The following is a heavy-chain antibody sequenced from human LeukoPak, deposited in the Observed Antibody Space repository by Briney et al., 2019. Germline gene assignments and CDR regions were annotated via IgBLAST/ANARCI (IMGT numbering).Heavy chain of an antibody. D-gene: IGHD6-19*01. Sequence: ASVKVSCKASGYTFSSNDINWVRQATGQGLEWMGWMNPNSGNTGYAQKLQGRVTMTRNTSINTAYMELSSLRSEDTAVYYCARGLQENLAWLTAFSAFDIWGPGTMVTVSS. CDR2: MNPNSGNT. J-gene: IGHJ3*02. CDR1: GYTFSSND. CDR3: ARGLQENLAWLTAFSAFDI. V-gene: IGHV1-8*01.